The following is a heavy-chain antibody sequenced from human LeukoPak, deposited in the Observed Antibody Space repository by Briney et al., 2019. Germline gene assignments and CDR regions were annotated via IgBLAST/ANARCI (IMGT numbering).Heavy chain of an antibody. V-gene: IGHV1-18*04. J-gene: IGHJ4*02. CDR3: ARLNWGEYYFDY. D-gene: IGHD7-27*01. CDR1: GYTFTSYG. CDR2: ISAYNSNT. Sequence: ASVKVSCKASGYTFTSYGISWVRQAPGQGLEWMGWISAYNSNTNYAQKLQGRVTMTTDTSTSTAYMELRSLRSDDTAVYYCARLNWGEYYFDYWGQGTLVTVSS.